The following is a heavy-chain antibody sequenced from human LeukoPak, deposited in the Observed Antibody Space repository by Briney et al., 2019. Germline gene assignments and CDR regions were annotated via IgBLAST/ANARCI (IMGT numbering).Heavy chain of an antibody. CDR1: GYSFTAYY. CDR3: AKDRGSYYKQDFDY. CDR2: INPNSGDT. Sequence: ASVKVSCKASGYSFTAYYMHWVRQAPGQGPEWMGWINPNSGDTKYAQKFQGGVTMTRDTSISTVYMELSSLRSYDTAVYYCAKDRGSYYKQDFDYWGQGTLVTVSP. J-gene: IGHJ4*02. V-gene: IGHV1-2*02. D-gene: IGHD3-16*01.